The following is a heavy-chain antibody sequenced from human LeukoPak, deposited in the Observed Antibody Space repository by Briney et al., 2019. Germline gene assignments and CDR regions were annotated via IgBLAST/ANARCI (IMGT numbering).Heavy chain of an antibody. CDR3: ARVAPLPSFWVPLEAGYYYYYMDV. Sequence: SETLSLTCTVSGGSISSYYWSWIRQPPGKGLEWIGYIYYSGSTNYNPSLKSRVTISVDTSKNQFSLKLSSVTAADTAVYYCARVAPLPSFWVPLEAGYYYYYMDVWGKGTTVTISS. J-gene: IGHJ6*03. V-gene: IGHV4-59*01. CDR1: GGSISSYY. CDR2: IYYSGST. D-gene: IGHD3-3*01.